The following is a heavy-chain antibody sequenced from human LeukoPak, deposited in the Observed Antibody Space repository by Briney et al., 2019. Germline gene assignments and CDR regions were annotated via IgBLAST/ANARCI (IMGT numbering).Heavy chain of an antibody. CDR3: ARGGDYAWFDP. D-gene: IGHD4-17*01. J-gene: IGHJ5*02. Sequence: GGSLRLSCAASGFTFSSYAMSWVRQAPGKGLEWVANIKQDGSEKYYVDSVKGRFTISRDNAKNSLYLQMNSLRAEDTAVYYCARGGDYAWFDPWGQGTLVTVSS. V-gene: IGHV3-7*01. CDR2: IKQDGSEK. CDR1: GFTFSSYA.